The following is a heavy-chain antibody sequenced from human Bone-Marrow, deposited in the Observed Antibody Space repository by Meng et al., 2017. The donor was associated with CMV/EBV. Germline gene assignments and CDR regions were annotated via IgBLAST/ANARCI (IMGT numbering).Heavy chain of an antibody. CDR2: INPNSGGT. V-gene: IGHV1-2*02. CDR1: GYTFTGYY. D-gene: IGHD2-2*02. Sequence: ASVKVSCKASGYTFTGYYMHWVRQAPGQGLEWMGWINPNSGGTNYAQKFQGRVTMTRDTSISTAYMELSRLRSDDTAVYYCARDGSGYCSSTSCYTHYYGMDVWGQGPTVTVSS. CDR3: ARDGSGYCSSTSCYTHYYGMDV. J-gene: IGHJ6*02.